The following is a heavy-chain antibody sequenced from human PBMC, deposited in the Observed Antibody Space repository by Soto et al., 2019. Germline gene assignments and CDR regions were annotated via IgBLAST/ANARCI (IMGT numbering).Heavy chain of an antibody. CDR1: GGTFSSYA. J-gene: IGHJ4*02. D-gene: IGHD5-18*01. CDR3: ARDVFFRRGAYRYGPDY. CDR2: IIPIFGTE. V-gene: IGHV1-69*13. Sequence: SVKVSCKTSGGTFSSYAISWVRQAPGQGLEWMGGIIPIFGTENYAQKFPGRVTITADESTSTAYMELSSLRSEDTAVYYCARDVFFRRGAYRYGPDYVSQGTLVTVSS.